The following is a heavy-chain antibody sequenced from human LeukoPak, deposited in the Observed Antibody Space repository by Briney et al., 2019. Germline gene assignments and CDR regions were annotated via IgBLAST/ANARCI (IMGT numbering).Heavy chain of an antibody. CDR1: GFTFSSYS. CDR2: ISSSSSYI. V-gene: IGHV3-21*01. J-gene: IGHJ3*02. Sequence: GGSLRLSCAASGFTFSSYSMNWVRQAPGKGLEWVSSISSSSSYIYYADSVKGRFTISRDNAKNSLYLQMNSLRAEDTAVYYCASAWARYYDSAFDIWGQGTMVTVSS. D-gene: IGHD5-12*01. CDR3: ASAWARYYDSAFDI.